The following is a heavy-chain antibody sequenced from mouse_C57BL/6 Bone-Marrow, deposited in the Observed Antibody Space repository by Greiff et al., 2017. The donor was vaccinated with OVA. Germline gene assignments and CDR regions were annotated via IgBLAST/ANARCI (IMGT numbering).Heavy chain of an antibody. V-gene: IGHV1-54*01. D-gene: IGHD5-2*01. CDR3: AKREYYWFAY. CDR1: GYAFTNYL. CDR2: INPGSGGT. J-gene: IGHJ3*01. Sequence: VQLQQSGAELVRPGTSVKVSCKASGYAFTNYLIDWVKQRPGQGLEWIGVINPGSGGTNYNEKFKGKATLTADKSSSTAYMQLSSLTSEDSAVYFCAKREYYWFAYWGQGTLVTVSA.